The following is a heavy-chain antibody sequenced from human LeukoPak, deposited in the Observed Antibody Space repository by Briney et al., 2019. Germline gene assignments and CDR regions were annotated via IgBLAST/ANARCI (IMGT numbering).Heavy chain of an antibody. J-gene: IGHJ6*03. V-gene: IGHV4-38-2*02. D-gene: IGHD3-10*01. CDR3: ARANYGSDFYYYYYYMDV. CDR1: GYSISSGYY. CDR2: IYHSGST. Sequence: PSETLSLTCTVSGYSISSGYYWGWIRQPPGKGLEWIGSIYHSGSTYYNPSLKSRVTISVDTSKNQFSLKLSSVTAAGTAVYYCARANYGSDFYYYYYYMDVWGKGTTVTISS.